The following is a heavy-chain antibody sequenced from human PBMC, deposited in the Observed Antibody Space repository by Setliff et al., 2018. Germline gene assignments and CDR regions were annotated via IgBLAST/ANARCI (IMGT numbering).Heavy chain of an antibody. D-gene: IGHD3-10*01. J-gene: IGHJ6*03. V-gene: IGHV4-39*01. CDR2: IYYSGTT. CDR1: GGSISSSDFY. CDR3: ARHDARGYYYYMDV. Sequence: TVSGGSISSSDFYWGWIRQPPGKGLEWIGSIYYSGTTYYNPSLKSPVTISIDTSKNQFSLKLSSVTAADTAIYYCARHDARGYYYYMDVWGEGTTVTVSS.